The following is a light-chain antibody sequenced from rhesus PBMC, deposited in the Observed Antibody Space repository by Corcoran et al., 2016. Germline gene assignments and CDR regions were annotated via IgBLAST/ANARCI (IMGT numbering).Light chain of an antibody. CDR1: QGISSW. Sequence: DIQMTQSPSSLSASVGDTVTITCRASQGISSWLAWYQQKPGKAPNLLILKASTLQSGVPSRFSGRGSRTVFTLTISSLQSEDFATYYCQQYGSRPWTFGQGTRVEIK. CDR3: QQYGSRPWT. J-gene: IGKJ1*01. V-gene: IGKV1-22*01. CDR2: KAS.